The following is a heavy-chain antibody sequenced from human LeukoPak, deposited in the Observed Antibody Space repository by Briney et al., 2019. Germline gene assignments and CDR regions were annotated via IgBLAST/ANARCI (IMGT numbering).Heavy chain of an antibody. Sequence: GGSLRLSCAAAAFTFRSFWMHWARQAPGKGPVWVSSMNSDGSSTTYADSVKGRFTISRDNAKNTLYLQMNSLRVEDTAVYYCARGPKYSSSWYVDYWGQGTLVAVSS. CDR3: ARGPKYSSSWYVDY. CDR2: MNSDGSST. D-gene: IGHD6-13*01. CDR1: AFTFRSFW. J-gene: IGHJ4*02. V-gene: IGHV3-74*01.